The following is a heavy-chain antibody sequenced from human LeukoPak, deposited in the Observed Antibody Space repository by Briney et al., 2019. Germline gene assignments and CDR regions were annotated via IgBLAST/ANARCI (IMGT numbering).Heavy chain of an antibody. CDR2: IWYDGSNK. V-gene: IGHV3-33*01. CDR1: GFTFSSYG. CDR3: AIIPRAAAGPSARSPFHY. D-gene: IGHD6-13*01. J-gene: IGHJ4*02. Sequence: GGSLRLSCAASGFTFSSYGMHWVRQAPGKGLEWVAVIWYDGSNKYYADSVKGRFTTSRDNSKNTLYLQMNSLRAEDTAVYYCAIIPRAAAGPSARSPFHYWGQGTLVTVSS.